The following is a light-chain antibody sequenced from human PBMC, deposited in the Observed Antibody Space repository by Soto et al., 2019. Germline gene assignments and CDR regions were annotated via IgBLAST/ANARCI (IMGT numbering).Light chain of an antibody. Sequence: QPVLTQPPSASGTPGQRVTISCSGSSSNIGSNYVYWYQQLPGTAPKLLIYRNNQRPSGVPDRFSASKSGTSASLAISGLRSEDEADYYCAAWDDSLSGWVFGGGTKLTVL. V-gene: IGLV1-47*01. CDR1: SSNIGSNY. CDR3: AAWDDSLSGWV. CDR2: RNN. J-gene: IGLJ3*02.